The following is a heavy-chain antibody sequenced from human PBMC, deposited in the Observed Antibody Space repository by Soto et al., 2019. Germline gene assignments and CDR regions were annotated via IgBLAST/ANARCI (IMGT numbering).Heavy chain of an antibody. CDR3: ARGYGVRGVNQLPVDPSIYYYYMDV. CDR2: IYYSGST. D-gene: IGHD3-10*01. CDR1: GGSISSSSYY. V-gene: IGHV4-39*07. J-gene: IGHJ6*03. Sequence: QLQLQESGPGLVKPSETLSLTCTVSGGSISSSSYYWGWIRQPPGKGLEWIGSIYYSGSTNYNPSLKSRATISVDTSKNQFSLKLSSVTAADTAVYYCARGYGVRGVNQLPVDPSIYYYYMDVWGKGTTVTVSS.